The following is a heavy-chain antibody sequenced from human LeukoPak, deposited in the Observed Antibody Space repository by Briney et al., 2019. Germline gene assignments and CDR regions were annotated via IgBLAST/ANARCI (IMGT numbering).Heavy chain of an antibody. J-gene: IGHJ5*02. V-gene: IGHV3-53*01. CDR3: ARDNSVRDEAWWFNP. CDR2: IYSGGST. Sequence: GGSLRLSCAASGFTISSNYMSWVRQAPGKGLEWVSVIYSGGSTYYADSVKGRFTISRDNSKNTLYLQMNSLRAEDTAVYYCARDNSVRDEAWWFNPWGQGTLVTVSS. D-gene: IGHD5-24*01. CDR1: GFTISSNY.